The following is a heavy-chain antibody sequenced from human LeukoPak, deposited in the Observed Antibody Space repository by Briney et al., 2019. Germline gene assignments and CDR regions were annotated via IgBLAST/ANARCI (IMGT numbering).Heavy chain of an antibody. V-gene: IGHV1-2*02. D-gene: IGHD2-2*01. J-gene: IGHJ6*02. CDR3: ARGVVPAASYYYGMDV. CDR2: INPDSGDT. Sequence: ASVKVSCKASGYTFTGYYIHWVRQAPGQGLEWMGSINPDSGDTNYAQNFQGRVTMTRDTSINTAYMDLSRLRSDDTAVYYCARGVVPAASYYYGMDVWGQGTTVTVSS. CDR1: GYTFTGYY.